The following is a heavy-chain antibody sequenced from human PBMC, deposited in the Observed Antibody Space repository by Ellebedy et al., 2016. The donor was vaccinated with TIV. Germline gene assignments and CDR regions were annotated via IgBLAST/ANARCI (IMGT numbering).Heavy chain of an antibody. J-gene: IGHJ6*02. Sequence: AASVKVSCKASGYTFTSYGISWVRQAPGQGLEWMGWISAYNGNTNYAQKLQGRVTMTTDTSTSTAYMELRSLRSDHTAVYYCARDYTSSWRYYYYGMDVWGQGTTVTVSS. V-gene: IGHV1-18*01. D-gene: IGHD6-13*01. CDR2: ISAYNGNT. CDR1: GYTFTSYG. CDR3: ARDYTSSWRYYYYGMDV.